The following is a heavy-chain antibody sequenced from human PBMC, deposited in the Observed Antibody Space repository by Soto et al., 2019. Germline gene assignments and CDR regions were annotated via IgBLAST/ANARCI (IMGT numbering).Heavy chain of an antibody. CDR1: GGTFSSHA. J-gene: IGHJ4*02. D-gene: IGHD3-22*01. CDR3: AKDTYYRENSGNYIFDS. Sequence: ASVKVSCKASGGTFSSHAFSWVRQAPGQGLEWVGGIIPIFETANYAQEFQGRVTISADESTNTVILELNSLRPEDTAVYHCAKDTYYRENSGNYIFDSGGQEPLVPVPS. CDR2: IIPIFETA. V-gene: IGHV1-69*13.